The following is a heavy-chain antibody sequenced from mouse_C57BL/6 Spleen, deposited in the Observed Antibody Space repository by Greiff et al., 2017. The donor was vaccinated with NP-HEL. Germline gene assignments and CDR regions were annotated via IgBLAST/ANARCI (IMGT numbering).Heavy chain of an antibody. V-gene: IGHV14-2*01. J-gene: IGHJ2*01. CDR1: GFNIKDYY. CDR3: ASLTGTNYFDY. CDR2: IDPEDGEN. D-gene: IGHD4-1*01. Sequence: EVQLQQSGAELVKPGASVKLSCTASGFNIKDYYMHWVKQRTEQGLEWIGRIDPEDGENKYAPKFQGKANITADTSSNTADLQLSSLTSEDTAVYYCASLTGTNYFDYWGQGTTLTVSS.